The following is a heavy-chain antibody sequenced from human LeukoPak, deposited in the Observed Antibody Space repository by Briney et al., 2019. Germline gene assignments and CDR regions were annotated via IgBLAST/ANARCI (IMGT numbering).Heavy chain of an antibody. J-gene: IGHJ4*02. CDR3: ARAVNSYGDFDY. CDR2: INPSGGST. V-gene: IGHV1-46*01. D-gene: IGHD5-18*01. CDR1: GYTFTSYY. Sequence: VSVKVSCKASGYTFTSYYMHWVRQAPGQGLEWMGIINPSGGSTSYPQKFQGRVTMTRDMSTSTVYMELSSLRSEDTAVYYCARAVNSYGDFDYWGQGTLVTVSS.